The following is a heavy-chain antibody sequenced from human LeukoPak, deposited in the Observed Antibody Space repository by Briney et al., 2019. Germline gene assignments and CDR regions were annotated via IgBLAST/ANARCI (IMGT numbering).Heavy chain of an antibody. CDR3: ARVSITMIVVGDY. D-gene: IGHD3-22*01. CDR2: ISSSSSTI. CDR1: GFTFSSYS. V-gene: IGHV3-48*01. Sequence: RGSLRLSCAASGFTFSSYSMNWVRQAPGKGLEWVSYISSSSSTIYYADSVKGRFTISRDNAKNSLYLQMNSLRAEDTAVYYCARVSITMIVVGDYWGQGTLVTVSS. J-gene: IGHJ4*02.